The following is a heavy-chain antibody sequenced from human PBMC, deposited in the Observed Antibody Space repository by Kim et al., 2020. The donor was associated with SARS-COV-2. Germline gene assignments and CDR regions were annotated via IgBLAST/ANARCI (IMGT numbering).Heavy chain of an antibody. CDR1: GFTFSNYA. CDR3: AKDVGNYCSAGGCYRVGAFDV. Sequence: GGSLRLSCEASGFTFSNYAMTWVRQAPGMGLQWVSAMTLSGGDTFYADSVKGRFTISRDDSKNTLSLQMSSLRAEDTALYYCAKDVGNYCSAGGCYRVGAFDVWGQGTMVTVSS. V-gene: IGHV3-23*01. CDR2: MTLSGGDT. J-gene: IGHJ3*01. D-gene: IGHD2-15*01.